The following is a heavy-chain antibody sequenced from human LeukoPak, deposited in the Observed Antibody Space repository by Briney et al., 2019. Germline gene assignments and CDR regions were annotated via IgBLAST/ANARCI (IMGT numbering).Heavy chain of an antibody. J-gene: IGHJ3*02. CDR3: ARGYCSSTSCYRDDAFDI. D-gene: IGHD2-2*01. CDR1: GGSISSGSYY. V-gene: IGHV4-61*02. CDR2: IYTSGST. Sequence: SETLSLTCTVSGGSISSGSYYWSWIRQPAGKGLEWIGRIYTSGSTNYNPSLKSRVTISVDTSKNQFSLKLSSVTAADTAVYYCARGYCSSTSCYRDDAFDIWGQGTMVTVSS.